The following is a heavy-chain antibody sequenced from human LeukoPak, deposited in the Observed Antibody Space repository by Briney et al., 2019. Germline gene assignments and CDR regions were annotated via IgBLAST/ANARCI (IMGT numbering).Heavy chain of an antibody. Sequence: GRSLRLSCAASGFTFSSYAMSWVRQAPGKGLEWVSAISGSGGSTYYADSVKGRYTISRDNSKNTLYLQMNSLRAEDTAVYYCAKVRRIAAAGYAEYFQHWGQGTLVTVSS. CDR2: ISGSGGST. CDR1: GFTFSSYA. CDR3: AKVRRIAAAGYAEYFQH. J-gene: IGHJ1*01. D-gene: IGHD6-13*01. V-gene: IGHV3-23*01.